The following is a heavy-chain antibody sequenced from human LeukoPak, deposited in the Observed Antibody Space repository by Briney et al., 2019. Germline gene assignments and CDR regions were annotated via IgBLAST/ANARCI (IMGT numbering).Heavy chain of an antibody. CDR3: ARDGSGSRTFYFDY. CDR1: GFTFSSYS. Sequence: GGSLRLSCAASGFTFSSYSMNWVRQAPGKGLEWVSAIFSGGITYYADSVKGRFTISRDNSKNTLYLQMNTVRAEDTALYYCARDGSGSRTFYFDYWGPGTLVTVSS. D-gene: IGHD1-26*01. J-gene: IGHJ4*02. V-gene: IGHV3-66*01. CDR2: IFSGGIT.